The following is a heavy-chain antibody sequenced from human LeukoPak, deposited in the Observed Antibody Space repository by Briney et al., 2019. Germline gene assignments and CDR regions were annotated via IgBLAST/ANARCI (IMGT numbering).Heavy chain of an antibody. CDR2: IYPGDSDT. CDR3: ASLYYYDSSGPPDAFDI. V-gene: IGHV5-51*01. Sequence: GESLKISCKGSGYSFTSYWIGWVRQMPGKGLEWMGIIYPGDSDTRYSPSFQGQVTISADKSISTAYLQWSGLKASDTAMYYCASLYYYDSSGPPDAFDIWGQGTMVTVSS. D-gene: IGHD3-22*01. CDR1: GYSFTSYW. J-gene: IGHJ3*02.